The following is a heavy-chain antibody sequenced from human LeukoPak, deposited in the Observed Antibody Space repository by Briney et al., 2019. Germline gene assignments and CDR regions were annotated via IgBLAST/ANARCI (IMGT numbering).Heavy chain of an antibody. D-gene: IGHD6-19*01. CDR3: ARVRSPIAVAGTRFDY. CDR1: GYTFTGYY. Sequence: ASVKVSSKASGYTFTGYYMHWVRQAPGPGPEWMGRINPNSGRTNYAQKFQGRVTMTRDTSISTAYMELSWPRSDDTAVYYCARVRSPIAVAGTRFDYWGQGTLVTVSS. V-gene: IGHV1-2*06. J-gene: IGHJ4*02. CDR2: INPNSGRT.